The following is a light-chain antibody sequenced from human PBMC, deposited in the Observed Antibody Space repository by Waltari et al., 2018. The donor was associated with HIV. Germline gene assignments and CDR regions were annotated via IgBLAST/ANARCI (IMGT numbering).Light chain of an antibody. CDR2: WAS. Sequence: DIVLTKSPDSMAVSLGERATFNCPSSQTVLYSSDNRDYLAWYQVRPGQPPQLLIYWASTRQSGVPDRFSGSGSGTHFTLTISGLQAEDVAIYYCQQYYTTPQSFGQGTRLEI. J-gene: IGKJ2*03. CDR3: QQYYTTPQS. CDR1: QTVLYSSDNRDY. V-gene: IGKV4-1*01.